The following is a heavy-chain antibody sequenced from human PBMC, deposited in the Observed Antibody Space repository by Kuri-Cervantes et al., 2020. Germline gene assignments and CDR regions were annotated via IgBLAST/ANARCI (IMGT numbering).Heavy chain of an antibody. CDR2: IIWNSGNI. Sequence: SLRLSCAASGFSFDDYAMHWVRHAPGKGLGWVSGIIWNSGNIGYADSVKARFTISRENAKNSLYLQMNRLRSEDTAVYYWARMAGSSSSTTYYYYMEIWGKGTTVTVSS. CDR3: ARMAGSSSSTTYYYYMEI. CDR1: GFSFDDYA. V-gene: IGHV3-9*01. D-gene: IGHD2-2*01. J-gene: IGHJ6*03.